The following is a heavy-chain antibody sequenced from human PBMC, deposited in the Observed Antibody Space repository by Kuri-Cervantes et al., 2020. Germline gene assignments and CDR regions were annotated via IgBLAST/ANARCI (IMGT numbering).Heavy chain of an antibody. J-gene: IGHJ6*02. Sequence: SETLSLTCAVYGGSFSDYYWSWIRQPPGKGLEWIGEINHSGSTNYNPSLKSRVSISVDTSKNQLSLKLSSVTPEDTAVYYCARDLAMGSGRYGMDVWGQGTTVTASS. D-gene: IGHD6-19*01. CDR2: INHSGST. V-gene: IGHV4-34*01. CDR1: GGSFSDYY. CDR3: ARDLAMGSGRYGMDV.